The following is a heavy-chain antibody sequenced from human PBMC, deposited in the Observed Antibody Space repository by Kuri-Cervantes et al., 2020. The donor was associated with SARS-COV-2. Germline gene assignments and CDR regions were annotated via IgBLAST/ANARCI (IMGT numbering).Heavy chain of an antibody. D-gene: IGHD7-27*01. CDR1: GYTFTRYY. CDR2: INPNSGGT. Sequence: ASVKISCKASGYTFTRYYMHWVRQAPGQGLEWMGWINPNSGGTNYEQKFQGRVTMTRDTSISTAYMELSRLRTDDTAVYYCARTGVRSPFDIWGQGTMVTVSS. J-gene: IGHJ3*02. V-gene: IGHV1-2*02. CDR3: ARTGVRSPFDI.